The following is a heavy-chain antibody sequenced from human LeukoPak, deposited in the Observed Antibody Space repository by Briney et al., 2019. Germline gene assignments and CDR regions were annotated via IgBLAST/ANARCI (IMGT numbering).Heavy chain of an antibody. CDR2: MNQDGSEK. Sequence: AGGSLRLSCAASGLTFSSYWMSWVRQAPGKGLEWVANMNQDGSEKYYVGSVTGRFTISRDNAKNSLYLQMNSLRAEDTAVYYCAVAATARGGFDYWGQGILVTVSS. CDR3: AVAATARGGFDY. CDR1: GLTFSSYW. J-gene: IGHJ4*02. V-gene: IGHV3-7*01. D-gene: IGHD6-6*01.